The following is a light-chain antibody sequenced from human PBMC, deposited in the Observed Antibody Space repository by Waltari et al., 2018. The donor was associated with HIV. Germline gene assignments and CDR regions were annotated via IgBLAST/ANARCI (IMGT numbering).Light chain of an antibody. CDR2: DVT. CDR3: SSYTSTSTGV. Sequence: QSALPQPASVSGSPGQSTTISCTGTSSDVGGYNYFSWYQQHPGKAPKLMIYDVTKRPSGVSNRFSGSKSGNTASLTISGLQAEDEADYYCSSYTSTSTGVIGGGTKLTVL. V-gene: IGLV2-14*03. CDR1: SSDVGGYNY. J-gene: IGLJ2*01.